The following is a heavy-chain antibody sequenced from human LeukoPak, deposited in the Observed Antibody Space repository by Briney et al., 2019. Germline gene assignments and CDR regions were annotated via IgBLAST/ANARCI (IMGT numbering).Heavy chain of an antibody. J-gene: IGHJ5*02. Sequence: SETLSLTCTVSGGSISSGGYYWRWIRQHPGKGLEWIGYIYYSGSTYYNPSLKSRVTISVDTSKNQFSLKLSSVTAADTAVYYCARALLRNNWFDPWGQGTLVTVSS. CDR3: ARALLRNNWFDP. CDR2: IYYSGST. CDR1: GGSISSGGYY. V-gene: IGHV4-31*03. D-gene: IGHD1-26*01.